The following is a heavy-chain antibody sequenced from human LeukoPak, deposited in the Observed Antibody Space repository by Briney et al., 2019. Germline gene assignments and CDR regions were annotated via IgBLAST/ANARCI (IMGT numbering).Heavy chain of an antibody. CDR2: IKKDGSDK. CDR1: GFTFSSYW. D-gene: IGHD6-19*01. CDR3: VAGSGWRFDY. V-gene: IGHV3-7*01. Sequence: GGSLRLSCAASGFTFSSYWMNWVCQAPGKGLEWVANIKKDGSDKNYLGSVKGRFTISRDNAKNSLYVQMNSLRVEDTAVYYCVAGSGWRFDYWGQGTLVTVSS. J-gene: IGHJ4*02.